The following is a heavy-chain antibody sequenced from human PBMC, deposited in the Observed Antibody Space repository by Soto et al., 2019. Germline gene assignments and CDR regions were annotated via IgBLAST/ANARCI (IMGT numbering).Heavy chain of an antibody. V-gene: IGHV3-20*01. Sequence: EVQLVESGGGVVRPGESLRLSCATSGFTFDDYGMMWVRQAPGKGLEWVSGINGNGGRTNYADSVRARFIISRDNAKNSLYLQKNGLRAEDTALFDGARSGRLIAATPPDYWGQGTLVTVSS. CDR2: INGNGGRT. CDR1: GFTFDDYG. CDR3: ARSGRLIAATPPDY. D-gene: IGHD2-15*01. J-gene: IGHJ4*02.